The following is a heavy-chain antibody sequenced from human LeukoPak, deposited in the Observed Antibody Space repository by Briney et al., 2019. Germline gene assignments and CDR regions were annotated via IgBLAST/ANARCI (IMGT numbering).Heavy chain of an antibody. J-gene: IGHJ3*02. Sequence: GRSLRLSCAASGFTFSIYAMHWVRQAPGEGLEWVAVISYDGSNKYHADSVKGRFTISRDDSKNTLYLRMNSLSVEDTAVYYCARQGGMGAYDIWGRGTVVTVSS. CDR1: GFTFSIYA. V-gene: IGHV3-30*04. D-gene: IGHD2-15*01. CDR2: ISYDGSNK. CDR3: ARQGGMGAYDI.